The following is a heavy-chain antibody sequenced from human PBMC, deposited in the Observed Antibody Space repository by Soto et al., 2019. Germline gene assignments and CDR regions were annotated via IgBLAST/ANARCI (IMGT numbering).Heavy chain of an antibody. J-gene: IGHJ5*01. CDR2: VSGSGGTT. D-gene: IGHD1-26*01. CDR1: GLSLSGYA. CDR3: AKDGRRVGPTLNWLDS. Sequence: EVQLMESGGGLVQPGECLRLSCVVSGLSLSGYALSWVRQAPGKGLEWVSAVSGSGGTTYYADSVKGRFTISRDNSKNTLYLQMNGLRVEDTAKYFCAKDGRRVGPTLNWLDSWGQGTQVTVTS. V-gene: IGHV3-23*01.